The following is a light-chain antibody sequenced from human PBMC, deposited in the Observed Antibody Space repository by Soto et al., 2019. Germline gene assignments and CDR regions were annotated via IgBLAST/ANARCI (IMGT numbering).Light chain of an antibody. CDR3: SSYTTSRTLV. V-gene: IGLV2-14*01. J-gene: IGLJ1*01. Sequence: QSVLTQPASVSGSPGQSITISCTGTSSDVGAYDSVAWYQRNPGKAPKLMIYDVTNRPSGVSSRFSGSKSGNTASLSISGLRAEDEADYYCSSYTTSRTLVFATGTKVTVL. CDR2: DVT. CDR1: SSDVGAYDS.